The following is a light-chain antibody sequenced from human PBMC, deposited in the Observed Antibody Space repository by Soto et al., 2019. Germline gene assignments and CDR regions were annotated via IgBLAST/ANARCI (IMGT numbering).Light chain of an antibody. J-gene: IGLJ1*01. CDR2: TNN. V-gene: IGLV1-44*01. CDR3: AAWDDSLNGHV. Sequence: QSVLTQPPSASGTPGQRVTISCSGSSSNIGTSTVNWCQQLPGTAPKLLIYTNNQRPSGVPDRFSGSKSGTSASLAISGLQSEDEADYYCAAWDDSLNGHVFGTGTKVTVL. CDR1: SSNIGTST.